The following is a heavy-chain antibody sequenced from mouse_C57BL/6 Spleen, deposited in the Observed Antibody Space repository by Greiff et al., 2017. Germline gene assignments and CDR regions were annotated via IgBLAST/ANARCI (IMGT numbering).Heavy chain of an antibody. CDR1: GYTFTDYI. CDR3: ARGYDGYYCAMDY. V-gene: IGHV1-22*01. D-gene: IGHD2-3*01. Sequence: VQLQQSGPELVKPGASVKMSCKASGYTFTDYIMHWVKQSHGKSLEWIGYINPNNGGTSYNQKFKGKATLTVNKSSSTAYMELRSLTSEDSAVYYCARGYDGYYCAMDYWGQGTSVTVSS. CDR2: INPNNGGT. J-gene: IGHJ4*01.